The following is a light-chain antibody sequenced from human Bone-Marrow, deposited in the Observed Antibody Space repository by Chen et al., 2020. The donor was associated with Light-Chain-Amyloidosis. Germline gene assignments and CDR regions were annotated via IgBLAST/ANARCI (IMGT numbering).Light chain of an antibody. CDR1: DLPTKY. CDR2: SDT. J-gene: IGLJ2*01. CDR3: QSADSSGTYEVI. Sequence: SYELTQPPSVSVSPGQTARITCSGDDLPTKYAYWYQQKPGPAPVLVIHSDTERPSGISERFSGSSSGTTATLTISGVQAEDEDDYHCQSADSSGTYEVIFGGGTKLTVL. V-gene: IGLV3-25*03.